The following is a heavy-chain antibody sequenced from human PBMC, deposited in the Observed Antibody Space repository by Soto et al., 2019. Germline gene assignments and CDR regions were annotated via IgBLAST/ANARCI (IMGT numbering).Heavy chain of an antibody. J-gene: IGHJ4*02. CDR3: ARAPHPPDY. Sequence: QVQLVQSGAEVKKPGASVKVSCKASGYTFASYAISWMRQAPGQGLEWMGWISAYNGNTNYAQKLQGIVTMTTDTSTRPADMELRCLRSDDTAGYYCARAPHPPDYWGQGTLVTVSS. CDR1: GYTFASYA. CDR2: ISAYNGNT. V-gene: IGHV1-18*01.